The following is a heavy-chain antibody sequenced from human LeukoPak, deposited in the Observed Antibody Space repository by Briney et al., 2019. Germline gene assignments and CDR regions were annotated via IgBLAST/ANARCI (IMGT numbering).Heavy chain of an antibody. Sequence: SVKVSCKASGGTFSSYAISWVRQAPGQGLEWMGGIIPIFGTANYAQKFQGRVTITTDESTSTAYMELSSLRSEDAAVYYCAREVSAVAGTRLYYFDYWGQGTLVTVSS. CDR3: AREVSAVAGTRLYYFDY. J-gene: IGHJ4*02. CDR1: GGTFSSYA. D-gene: IGHD6-19*01. CDR2: IIPIFGTA. V-gene: IGHV1-69*05.